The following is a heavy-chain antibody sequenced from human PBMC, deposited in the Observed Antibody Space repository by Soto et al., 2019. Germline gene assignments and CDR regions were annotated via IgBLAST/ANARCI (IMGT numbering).Heavy chain of an antibody. Sequence: PSETLSLTCTVSGGSISSGDYYWSWIRQPPGKGLEWIGYIYYSGSTYYNPSLKSRVTISVDTSKNQFSLKLSSVTAADTAVYYCARDYGGNRRGGCYFDLWGRGTLVTVS. J-gene: IGHJ2*01. CDR2: IYYSGST. D-gene: IGHD4-17*01. V-gene: IGHV4-30-4*01. CDR1: GGSISSGDYY. CDR3: ARDYGGNRRGGCYFDL.